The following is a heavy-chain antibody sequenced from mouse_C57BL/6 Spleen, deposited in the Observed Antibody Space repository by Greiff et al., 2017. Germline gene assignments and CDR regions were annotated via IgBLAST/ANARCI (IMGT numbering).Heavy chain of an antibody. D-gene: IGHD1-1*01. CDR3: ARSPPYYGSSYGYFDV. J-gene: IGHJ1*03. Sequence: VKLQEPGAELVKPGASVKLSCKASGYTFTSYWMHWVKQRPGQGLEWIGMIHPNSGSTNYNEKFKSKATLTVDKSSSTAYMQLSSLTSEDSAVYYCARSPPYYGSSYGYFDVWGTGTTVTVSS. CDR1: GYTFTSYW. CDR2: IHPNSGST. V-gene: IGHV1-64*01.